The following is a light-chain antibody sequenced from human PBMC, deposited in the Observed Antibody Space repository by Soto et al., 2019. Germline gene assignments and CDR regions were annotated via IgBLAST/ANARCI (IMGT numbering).Light chain of an antibody. CDR2: GAS. CDR1: QSVSSS. J-gene: IGKJ1*01. Sequence: EIVLTQSPGTLSLSQGDRATLSCSASQSVSSSRLAWSRQKPGQAPRLLIYGASSRATGIPDRFSGSGSGTEFTLTISSLQSEDFAVYYCQQYNQWPPWTFGQGTKGDIK. CDR3: QQYNQWPPWT. V-gene: IGKV3D-15*01.